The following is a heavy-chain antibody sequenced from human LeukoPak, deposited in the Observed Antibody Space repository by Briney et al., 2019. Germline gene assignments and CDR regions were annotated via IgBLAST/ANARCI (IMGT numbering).Heavy chain of an antibody. D-gene: IGHD3-9*01. CDR3: ARSPVLRYFDWLPNFDY. V-gene: IGHV1-46*01. CDR1: GGTFSSYA. J-gene: IGHJ4*02. Sequence: ASVKVSCKASGGTFSSYAISWVRQAPVQGLEWMGIINPSGGSTSYAQKFQGRVTMTRDTSTSTVYMELSSLRSEDTAVYYCARSPVLRYFDWLPNFDYWGQGTPVTVSS. CDR2: INPSGGST.